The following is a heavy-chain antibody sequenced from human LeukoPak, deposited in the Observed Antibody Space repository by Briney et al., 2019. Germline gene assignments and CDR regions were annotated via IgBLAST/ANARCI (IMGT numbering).Heavy chain of an antibody. CDR3: AKDTSTISVSGTCFDY. CDR1: VFTFSSYG. CDR2: TRYDEDNK. Sequence: GGSLRLSCAASVFTFSSYGMNWVRQAPGKGLEWVAFTRYDEDNKYYADSVKGRFTISRDNSKNTLYLQMNSLRAEDTAVYYCAKDTSTISVSGTCFDYWGQGTLVTVSS. V-gene: IGHV3-30*02. J-gene: IGHJ4*02. D-gene: IGHD6-19*01.